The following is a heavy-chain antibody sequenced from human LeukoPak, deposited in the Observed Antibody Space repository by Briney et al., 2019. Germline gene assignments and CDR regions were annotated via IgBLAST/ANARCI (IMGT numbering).Heavy chain of an antibody. Sequence: GGSLRLSCAASGFTFSSYAMSWVRQAPGKGLEWVSGINRNGGTINYGDSVKGRFTISRDNAKNSLYLQMNSLRAEDTALYHCARERSTSNWYGTPDFDYWGQGTLVTVSS. CDR2: INRNGGTI. D-gene: IGHD6-13*01. CDR3: ARERSTSNWYGTPDFDY. V-gene: IGHV3-20*01. CDR1: GFTFSSYA. J-gene: IGHJ4*02.